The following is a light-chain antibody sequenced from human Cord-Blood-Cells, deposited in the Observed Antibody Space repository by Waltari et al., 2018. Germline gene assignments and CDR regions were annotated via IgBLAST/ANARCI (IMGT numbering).Light chain of an antibody. V-gene: IGLV2-8*01. Sequence: QSALTQPPSASGPPGQSVTIPCTGTTSAVGVYNYVSWYQQHPGKAPKLMIYEVSKRPSGVPDRFSGSKSGNTVSLTVSGLQAEDEADYYCSSYAGSNNFVFGTGTKVTVL. CDR3: SSYAGSNNFV. CDR1: TSAVGVYNY. CDR2: EVS. J-gene: IGLJ1*01.